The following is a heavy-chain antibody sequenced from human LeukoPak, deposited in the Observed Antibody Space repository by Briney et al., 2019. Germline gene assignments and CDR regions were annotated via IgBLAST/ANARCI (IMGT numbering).Heavy chain of an antibody. J-gene: IGHJ4*02. V-gene: IGHV3-23*01. CDR1: GFTFSSYA. CDR2: ISGSGGST. CDR3: AKGNMWELYYFDY. D-gene: IGHD1-26*01. Sequence: GGSLRLCCAASGFTFSSYAMSWVRQAPGKGLEGVSAISGSGGSTYYADSVKGRFSISRDNSKNTLYLQMNSLRAEDTAVYYCAKGNMWELYYFDYWGQGTLVTVSS.